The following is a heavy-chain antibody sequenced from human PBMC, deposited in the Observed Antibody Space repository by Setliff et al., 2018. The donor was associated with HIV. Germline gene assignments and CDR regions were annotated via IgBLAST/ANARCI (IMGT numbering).Heavy chain of an antibody. Sequence: SVKVSCKASGGTFSSYAISWVRQAPGQGLEWMGGIIPIFGTANYAQKFQGRVTITTDESTSTAYMELSSLTSEDTALYFCARTDYDSGKSVLDSWGQGTLVTVSS. CDR2: IIPIFGTA. CDR3: ARTDYDSGKSVLDS. V-gene: IGHV1-69*05. D-gene: IGHD3-10*01. J-gene: IGHJ5*01. CDR1: GGTFSSYA.